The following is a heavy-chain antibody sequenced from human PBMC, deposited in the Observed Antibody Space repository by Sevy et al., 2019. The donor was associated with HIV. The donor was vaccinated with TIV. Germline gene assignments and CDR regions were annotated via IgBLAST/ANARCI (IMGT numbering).Heavy chain of an antibody. CDR1: GFTFSSYA. CDR2: ISGSGGST. CDR3: AKPVFVTTLTLNFDY. V-gene: IGHV3-23*01. J-gene: IGHJ4*02. Sequence: GGSLRLSCAASGFTFSSYAMTWVRQAPGKGLEWVSLISGSGGSTFYADSVKGRFTISRDNSKNTLYLQMNSLRAEDTAVYYCAKPVFVTTLTLNFDYWGQGTLVTVSS. D-gene: IGHD1-1*01.